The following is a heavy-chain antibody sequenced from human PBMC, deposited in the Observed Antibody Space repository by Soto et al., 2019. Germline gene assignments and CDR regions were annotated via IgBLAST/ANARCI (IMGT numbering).Heavy chain of an antibody. Sequence: WAPLSVTCIVAGGPSVEQYCNCVRQPRGKGLEWIGLIFANGHTDYNPSLKSRVTMSVDASKNQFSLRLTSMTAADTAVYYCVASLAASGLNWLDPWGRGTLVTVS. CDR1: GGPSVEQY. D-gene: IGHD6-13*01. CDR2: IFANGHT. V-gene: IGHV4-4*07. CDR3: VASLAASGLNWLDP. J-gene: IGHJ5*02.